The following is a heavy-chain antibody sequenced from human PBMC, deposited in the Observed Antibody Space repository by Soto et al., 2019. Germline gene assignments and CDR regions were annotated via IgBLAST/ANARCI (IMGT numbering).Heavy chain of an antibody. CDR3: ARDWEDIVVVPAALDYYYYMDV. CDR1: GFTFSSYW. J-gene: IGHJ6*03. Sequence: GGSLRLSCAASGFTFSSYWMSWVRQAPGKGLEWVANIKQDGSEKYYVDSVKGRFTISRDNAKNSLYLQMNSLRAEDTAVYYCARDWEDIVVVPAALDYYYYMDVWGKGTTVTVSS. D-gene: IGHD2-2*01. V-gene: IGHV3-7*01. CDR2: IKQDGSEK.